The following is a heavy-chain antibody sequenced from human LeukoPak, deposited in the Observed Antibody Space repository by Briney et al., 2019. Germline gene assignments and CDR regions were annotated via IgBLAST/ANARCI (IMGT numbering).Heavy chain of an antibody. J-gene: IGHJ3*02. Sequence: PGGSLRLSCAASGFTFSSYSMNWVRQAPGKGLEWVSSISSSSSYIYYADSVKGRFTISRDNSKNTLYLQMNSLRAEDTAVYYCYIVVVPAGDAFDIWGQGTMVTISS. V-gene: IGHV3-21*04. CDR1: GFTFSSYS. CDR2: ISSSSSYI. D-gene: IGHD2-2*01. CDR3: YIVVVPAGDAFDI.